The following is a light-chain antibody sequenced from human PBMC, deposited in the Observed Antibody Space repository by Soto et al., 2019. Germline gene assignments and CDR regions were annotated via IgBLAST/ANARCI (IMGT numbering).Light chain of an antibody. Sequence: QSVLTQPASVSGSPGQSITISCTGTSSDVGSYNLVSWYQQHPGKAPKLMIYEVSKRPSGVSKRFSGSKSGNTASLTISGLQAEDEADYYCCSYAGSSPYVFGTGTKVTVL. CDR2: EVS. V-gene: IGLV2-23*02. CDR1: SSDVGSYNL. CDR3: CSYAGSSPYV. J-gene: IGLJ1*01.